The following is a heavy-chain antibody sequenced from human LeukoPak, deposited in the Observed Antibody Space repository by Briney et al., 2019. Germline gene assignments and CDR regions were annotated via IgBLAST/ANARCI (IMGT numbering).Heavy chain of an antibody. V-gene: IGHV1-69*13. D-gene: IGHD4-23*01. CDR2: IIPIFGTA. CDR3: ARDDTQGHDNGGNVGDY. CDR1: GGTFSSYA. Sequence: SVKVSCKASGGTFSSYAISWVRQAPGQGLEWMGGIIPIFGTANYAQKFQGRVTITADESTSTAYMELSSLRSEDTAVYYCARDDTQGHDNGGNVGDYWGQGTLVTVSS. J-gene: IGHJ4*02.